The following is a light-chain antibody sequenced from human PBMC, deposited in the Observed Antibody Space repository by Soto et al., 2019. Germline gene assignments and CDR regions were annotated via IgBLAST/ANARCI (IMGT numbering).Light chain of an antibody. J-gene: IGLJ3*02. V-gene: IGLV2-14*01. CDR1: SSDIGAYNY. Sequence: QPVLTQPASVSGSPGQSITISCTGTSSDIGAYNYVSWYQQHPGKAPRLLIYEVGNRPSGLSNRFSGSKSGNTASLTISGLQAEDEADYYCNSYTSSRAWVFGGGTKLTVL. CDR2: EVG. CDR3: NSYTSSRAWV.